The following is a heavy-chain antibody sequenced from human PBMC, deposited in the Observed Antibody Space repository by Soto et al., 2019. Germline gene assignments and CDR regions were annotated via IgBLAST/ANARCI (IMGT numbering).Heavy chain of an antibody. CDR3: ARGDTALSYWYFDL. D-gene: IGHD5-18*01. J-gene: IGHJ2*01. CDR2: IDPSDSYT. Sequence: EVQLVQSGAEVKKPGESLRISCKGSGYSFTSHWISWVRQMPGKGLEWMGRIDPSDSYTSYSPSFQGHVTISADKSISTVYLQWSSLKASDTATYYCARGDTALSYWYFDLWGRGTLATVSS. CDR1: GYSFTSHW. V-gene: IGHV5-10-1*01.